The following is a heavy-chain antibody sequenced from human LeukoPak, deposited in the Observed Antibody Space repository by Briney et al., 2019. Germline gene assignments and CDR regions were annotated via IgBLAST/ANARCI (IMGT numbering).Heavy chain of an antibody. Sequence: GGSLRLSCAASGFTFSSYAMSWVRQAPGKGLEWVSAIRGSGGSTYYADSVKGRFTISRDNSKNTLYLQMNSLRVEDTAVYYCAKRITMVRGVTCYFDYWGQGTLVTVSS. CDR2: IRGSGGST. V-gene: IGHV3-23*01. CDR3: AKRITMVRGVTCYFDY. D-gene: IGHD3-10*01. CDR1: GFTFSSYA. J-gene: IGHJ4*02.